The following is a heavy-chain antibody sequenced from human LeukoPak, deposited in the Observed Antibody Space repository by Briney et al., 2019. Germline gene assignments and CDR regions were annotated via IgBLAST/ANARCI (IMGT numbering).Heavy chain of an antibody. Sequence: PSETLSLTCTVSGGSIGSDYWTWIRQPPGKGLEYIGFIYYTGGTNYNPSLKSRVTISVDTSKNQFSLKLSSVTAADTAVYFCAKYGNSGWVIDNWGQGTLVTVSS. V-gene: IGHV4-59*08. CDR2: IYYTGGT. D-gene: IGHD6-19*01. J-gene: IGHJ4*02. CDR3: AKYGNSGWVIDN. CDR1: GGSIGSDY.